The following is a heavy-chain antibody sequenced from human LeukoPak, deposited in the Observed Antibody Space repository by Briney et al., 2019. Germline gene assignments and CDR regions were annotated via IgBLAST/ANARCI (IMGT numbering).Heavy chain of an antibody. CDR2: IIPILGIA. V-gene: IGHV1-69*04. CDR1: GGTFSSYA. D-gene: IGHD5-18*01. Sequence: SVKVSCKASGGTFSSYAISWVRQAPGQGLEWMGRIIPILGIANYAQKFQGRVTITADKSTSTAYMELSSLRSEDTAVYYCAREIFGYSYGTDYWGQGTLVTVSS. CDR3: AREIFGYSYGTDY. J-gene: IGHJ4*02.